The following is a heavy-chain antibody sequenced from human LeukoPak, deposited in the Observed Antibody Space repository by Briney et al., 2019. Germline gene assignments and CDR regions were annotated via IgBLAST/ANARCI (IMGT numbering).Heavy chain of an antibody. CDR3: AREGSHYDSSGYSPYDAFDI. CDR2: ISAYNGNT. J-gene: IGHJ3*02. D-gene: IGHD3-22*01. CDR1: GYTFTSYG. V-gene: IGHV1-18*01. Sequence: GASVKVSCKASGYTFTSYGISWVRQAPGQGLEWMGWISAYNGNTNYAQKLQGRVTMTTDTSTSTAYMELRSLRSDDTAVYYCAREGSHYDSSGYSPYDAFDIWGQGTMVTVSS.